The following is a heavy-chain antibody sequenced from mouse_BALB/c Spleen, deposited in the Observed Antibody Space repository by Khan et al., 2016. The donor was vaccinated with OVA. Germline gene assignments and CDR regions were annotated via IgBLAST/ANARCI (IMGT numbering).Heavy chain of an antibody. CDR1: GFTFSDYG. CDR2: ISSLAYSI. Sequence: EVELVESGGGLVQPGGSRKLSCAASGFTFSDYGLAWVRQAPGKGPEWVAFISSLAYSIYYADIVTGRFTISRENTKNTLYLEMSSLRSEDTAMYYCARSWAMDYWGQGTSVTVSS. J-gene: IGHJ4*01. CDR3: ARSWAMDY. V-gene: IGHV5-15*02.